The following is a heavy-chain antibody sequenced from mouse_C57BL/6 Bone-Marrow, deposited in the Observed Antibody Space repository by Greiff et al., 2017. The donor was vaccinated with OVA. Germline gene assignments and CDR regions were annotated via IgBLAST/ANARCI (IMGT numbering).Heavy chain of an antibody. V-gene: IGHV1-55*01. CDR2: IYPGSGST. Sequence: QVQLQQPGAELVKPGASVKMSCKASGYTFTSYWITWVKQRPGQGLEWIGDIYPGSGSTNYNEKFKSKATLTVDTSSSTAYMQLSSLTSEDSAVYYWARRGLPSMVRYFDVWGTGTTVTVSS. CDR3: ARRGLPSMVRYFDV. D-gene: IGHD2-1*01. J-gene: IGHJ1*03. CDR1: GYTFTSYW.